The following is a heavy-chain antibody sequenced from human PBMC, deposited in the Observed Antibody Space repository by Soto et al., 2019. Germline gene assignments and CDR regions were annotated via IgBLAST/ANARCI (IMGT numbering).Heavy chain of an antibody. CDR1: GGSISSGGYS. CDR3: ARDNGYSYGYTLDH. V-gene: IGHV4-61*08. CDR2: IYYSGST. D-gene: IGHD5-18*01. J-gene: IGHJ4*02. Sequence: SETLSLTCAVSGGSISSGGYSWSWIRQPPGKGLEWIGYIYYSGSTNYNPSLKSRVTISVDTSKNQFSLKLSSVTAADTAVYYCARDNGYSYGYTLDHWGQGT.